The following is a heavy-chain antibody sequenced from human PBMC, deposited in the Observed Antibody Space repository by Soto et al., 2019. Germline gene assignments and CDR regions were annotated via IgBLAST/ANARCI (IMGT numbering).Heavy chain of an antibody. Sequence: QVQLVESGGGVLQPGRSLNRSLAASGFTFSSYARHWVPQAPGKGLGWVEVISYDGSNKYYADSVKGRFTISRYNSTNTLSLQMNSLRAEDTAVYYCARATSGWYNDAFDIGGPGTMVTVSS. D-gene: IGHD6-19*01. CDR1: GFTFSSYA. CDR2: ISYDGSNK. CDR3: ARATSGWYNDAFDI. V-gene: IGHV3-30-3*01. J-gene: IGHJ3*02.